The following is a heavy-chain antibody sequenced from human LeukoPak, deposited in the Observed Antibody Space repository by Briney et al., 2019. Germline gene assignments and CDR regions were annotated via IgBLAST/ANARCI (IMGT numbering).Heavy chain of an antibody. Sequence: PGGSLRLSCAASGFTFSSYSMNWVRQAPGKGLEWVANINKDATETYYGDSVKGRFTISRDNAKNSLYLQMNSLRAEDTALYYCTSKGLGSFYAWGQGTLVTVSS. D-gene: IGHD3-10*01. J-gene: IGHJ4*02. CDR3: TSKGLGSFYA. CDR1: GFTFSSYS. CDR2: INKDATET. V-gene: IGHV3-7*01.